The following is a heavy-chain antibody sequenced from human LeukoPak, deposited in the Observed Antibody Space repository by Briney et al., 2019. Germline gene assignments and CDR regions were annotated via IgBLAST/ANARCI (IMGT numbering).Heavy chain of an antibody. Sequence: SQTLSLTCAVSGGSISSGGDSWSWIRQPPGKGLEWIGYIYHGGSTYYNPSLKSRVTISVDRSKNQFSLKLSSVTAADTAVYYCARQFGRGSQSYSMDVWGQGTTVTVSS. CDR2: IYHGGST. V-gene: IGHV4-30-2*01. CDR1: GGSISSGGDS. CDR3: ARQFGRGSQSYSMDV. J-gene: IGHJ6*02. D-gene: IGHD3-16*01.